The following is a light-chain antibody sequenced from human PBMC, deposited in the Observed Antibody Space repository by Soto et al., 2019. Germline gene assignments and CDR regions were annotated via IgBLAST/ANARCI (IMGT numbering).Light chain of an antibody. CDR3: CSYAGSPYV. CDR1: SSDVGDYNY. CDR2: DVS. V-gene: IGLV2-11*01. J-gene: IGLJ1*01. Sequence: QSVLTQPRSVSVSPGQSVAISCTGTSSDVGDYNYVSWYQQHPGKAPKVMIYDVSKRPSGVPDRFSGSKSGNTASLTISGLQAEDGADYYCCSYAGSPYVFGTGTKVTVL.